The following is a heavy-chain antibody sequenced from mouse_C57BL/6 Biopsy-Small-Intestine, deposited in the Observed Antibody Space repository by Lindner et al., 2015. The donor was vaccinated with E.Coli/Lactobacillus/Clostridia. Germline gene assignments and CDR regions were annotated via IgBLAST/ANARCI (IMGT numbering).Heavy chain of an antibody. CDR1: GYTFAGYY. J-gene: IGHJ4*01. CDR3: AKDSQDY. V-gene: IGHV1-53*01. Sequence: SVKVSCKASGYTFAGYYMHWVRQTPGQGLEWMGRINPDTGGTNYAQKFQGRVTMTTDTSISTAYMELSRLTSDDTAVYYCAKDSQDYWGQGTLVTVSS. CDR2: INPDTGGT.